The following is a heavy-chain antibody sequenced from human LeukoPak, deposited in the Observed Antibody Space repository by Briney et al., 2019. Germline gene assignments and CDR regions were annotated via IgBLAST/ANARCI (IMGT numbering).Heavy chain of an antibody. J-gene: IGHJ4*02. CDR3: ASNLRNFDWPSFDY. CDR2: IYYSGST. Sequence: SETLSLTCTVSGGSISSYYWSWIRQPPGKGLEWIGYIYYSGSTNYNPSLKSRVTISVDTSKNQFSLKLSSVTAADTAVYYCASNLRNFDWPSFDYWGQGTLVTVSS. D-gene: IGHD3-9*01. V-gene: IGHV4-59*12. CDR1: GGSISSYY.